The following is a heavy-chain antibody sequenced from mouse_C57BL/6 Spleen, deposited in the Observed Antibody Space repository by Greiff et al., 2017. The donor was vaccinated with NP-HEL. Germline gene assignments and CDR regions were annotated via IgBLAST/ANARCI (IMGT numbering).Heavy chain of an antibody. Sequence: VKVVESGPGLVQPSQSLSITCTVSGFSLTSYGVHWVRQPPGKGLEWLGVIWSGGSTDYNAAFISRLSISKDNSKSQVFFKMNSLQADDTAIYYCAKMANWDTWFAYWGQGTLVTVSA. V-gene: IGHV2-4*01. CDR2: IWSGGST. J-gene: IGHJ3*01. CDR3: AKMANWDTWFAY. CDR1: GFSLTSYG. D-gene: IGHD4-1*01.